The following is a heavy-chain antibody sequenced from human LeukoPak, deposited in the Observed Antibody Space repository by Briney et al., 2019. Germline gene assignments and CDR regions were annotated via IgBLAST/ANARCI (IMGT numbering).Heavy chain of an antibody. D-gene: IGHD6-13*01. CDR3: ATDSSSWLSYYYYMDV. V-gene: IGHV3-21*01. Sequence: PGGSLRLSCAASGFTFSSYSMNWVRQAPGKGLEWVSSISSSSSYIYYADSVKGRFTISRDNAKNSLYLQMNSLRAEDTAVYYCATDSSSWLSYYYYMDVWGKGTTVTVSS. J-gene: IGHJ6*03. CDR1: GFTFSSYS. CDR2: ISSSSSYI.